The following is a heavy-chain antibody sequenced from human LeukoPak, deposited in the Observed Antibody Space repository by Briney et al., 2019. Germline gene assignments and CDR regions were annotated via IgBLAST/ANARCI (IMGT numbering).Heavy chain of an antibody. CDR3: AREGYYYDSSGYIPPYYFDY. CDR1: GFTFSSYW. J-gene: IGHJ4*02. CDR2: INSDGSST. V-gene: IGHV3-74*01. D-gene: IGHD3-22*01. Sequence: PGGSLRLSCAASGFTFSSYWMHWVRQAPGKELVWVSRINSDGSSTSYADSVKGRFTISRDNAKNTLYLQMNSLRAEDTAVYYCAREGYYYDSSGYIPPYYFDYWGQGTLVTVSS.